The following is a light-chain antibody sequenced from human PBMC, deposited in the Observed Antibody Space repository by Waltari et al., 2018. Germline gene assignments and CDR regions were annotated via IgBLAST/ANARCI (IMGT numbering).Light chain of an antibody. J-gene: IGLJ2*01. V-gene: IGLV2-8*01. Sequence: QSALTQPPSESGSPGQSVTISCTGPRSDGGGFDYVSWYQQHPGKVPRLMIYEVSKRPSGVPDRFSGSKSGNTASLTVSGLQVEDEADYYCSSFAGSSQMLFGGGTKLTVL. CDR3: SSFAGSSQML. CDR2: EVS. CDR1: RSDGGGFDY.